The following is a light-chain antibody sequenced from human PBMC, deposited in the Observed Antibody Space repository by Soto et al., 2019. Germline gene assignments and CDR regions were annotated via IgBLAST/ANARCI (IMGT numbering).Light chain of an antibody. CDR2: GAS. CDR1: QTISST. CDR3: QQYDNWPHT. Sequence: EMVMTQSPATLSVSPGERATLSCRASQTISSTLAWYQQQPGQAPRLLIYGASTRATGIPARFSGSGSGTDFTLTISSLQSEDFAFYYCQQYDNWPHTFGQGTKLEIK. J-gene: IGKJ2*01. V-gene: IGKV3-15*01.